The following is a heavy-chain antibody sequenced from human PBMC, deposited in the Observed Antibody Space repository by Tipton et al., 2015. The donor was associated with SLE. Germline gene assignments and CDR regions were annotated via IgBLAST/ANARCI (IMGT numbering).Heavy chain of an antibody. CDR1: GGSFSGYY. CDR3: ARAGMVRGVAPMDV. Sequence: TLSLTCAVYGGSFSGYYWSWIRQPPGKGLEWIGEINHSGSTNYNPSLKSRVTISVDTSKNQFSLKLSSVTAADTAVYYCARAGMVRGVAPMDVWGQGTTVTVSS. V-gene: IGHV4-34*01. CDR2: INHSGST. J-gene: IGHJ6*02. D-gene: IGHD3-10*01.